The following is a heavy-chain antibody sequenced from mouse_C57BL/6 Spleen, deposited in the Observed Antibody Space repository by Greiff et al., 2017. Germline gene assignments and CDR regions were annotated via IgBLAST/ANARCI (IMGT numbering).Heavy chain of an antibody. CDR1: GYTFTDYN. CDR3: ARGDGSSPHFDY. D-gene: IGHD1-1*01. Sequence: VQLQQSGPELVKPGASVKIPCKASGYTFTDYNMDWVKQSPGKSLEWIGDINPNNGGTIYNQKFKGKATLTVDKSSSTAYMELRSLTSEDTAVYYCARGDGSSPHFDYWGQGTTLTVSS. J-gene: IGHJ2*01. V-gene: IGHV1-18*01. CDR2: INPNNGGT.